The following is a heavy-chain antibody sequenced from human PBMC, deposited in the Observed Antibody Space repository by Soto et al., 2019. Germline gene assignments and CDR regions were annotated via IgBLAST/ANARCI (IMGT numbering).Heavy chain of an antibody. D-gene: IGHD3-10*01. J-gene: IGHJ4*02. CDR1: GFTFSSYW. CDR3: ARDRFGMVRGVDRFDY. CDR2: IKQDGSEK. Sequence: GGSLRLSCAASGFTFSSYWMSWVRQAPGKGLEWVANIKQDGSEKYYVDSVKGRFTISRDNAKNSLYLQMNSLRAEDTAVYYCARDRFGMVRGVDRFDYWGQGTLVTVSS. V-gene: IGHV3-7*01.